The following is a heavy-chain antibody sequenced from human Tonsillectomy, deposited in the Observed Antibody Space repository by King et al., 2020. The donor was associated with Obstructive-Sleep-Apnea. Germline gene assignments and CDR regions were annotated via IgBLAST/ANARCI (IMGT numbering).Heavy chain of an antibody. CDR3: AKDQSSYDFWSGHYAFDI. J-gene: IGHJ3*02. D-gene: IGHD3-3*01. CDR1: GFTFSSYA. V-gene: IGHV3-23*04. Sequence: VQLVESGGGLVQPGGSLRLSCVASGFTFSSYAMSWVRQAPGEGLEWVSGISGSGGSTYYAASVKGRFTISRDNSKNTLYLQMNSLRTEDTAVYYCAKDQSSYDFWSGHYAFDIWGQGTMVTVSS. CDR2: ISGSGGST.